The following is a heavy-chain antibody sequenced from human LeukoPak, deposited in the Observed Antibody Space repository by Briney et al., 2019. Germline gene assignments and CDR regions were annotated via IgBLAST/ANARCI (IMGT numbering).Heavy chain of an antibody. J-gene: IGHJ4*02. V-gene: IGHV1-2*02. CDR1: GDTFTPYF. CDR3: ERSEGSGSYDIDN. CDR2: INPNSGDT. D-gene: IGHD3-10*01. Sequence: ASVKVSCTASGDTFTPYFMHWVRQAPGQGLEWMGWINPNSGDTNYAQKFQGRVTMTRDTSINTAYMELSRLISDDTAVYYCERSEGSGSYDIDNWGQGTLVTVSS.